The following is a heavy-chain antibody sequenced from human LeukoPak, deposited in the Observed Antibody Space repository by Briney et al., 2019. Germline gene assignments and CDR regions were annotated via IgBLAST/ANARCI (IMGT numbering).Heavy chain of an antibody. V-gene: IGHV1-2*04. CDR1: GYAFTGYY. Sequence: EASVKVSCKASGYAFTGYYMHWVRRAPGQGLEWMGWINPNSGGTNYAQKFQGWVTMTRDTSISTAYMELSRLRSDDTAVYYCARDKAAQTYAFDIWGQGTMVTVSS. CDR3: ARDKAAQTYAFDI. CDR2: INPNSGGT. J-gene: IGHJ3*02.